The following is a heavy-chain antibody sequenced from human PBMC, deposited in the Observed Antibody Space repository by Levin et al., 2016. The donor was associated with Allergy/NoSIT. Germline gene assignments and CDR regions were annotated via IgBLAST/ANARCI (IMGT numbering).Heavy chain of an antibody. CDR2: IYSGGST. V-gene: IGHV3-53*01. Sequence: LSLTCAASGFTINSNYMSWVRQAPGKGLEWVSVIYSGGSTYYADSVKGRFTISRDNSKNTLYLQMNSLRAEDTAVYYCARGRPYCSSTGCFGYYFDYWGQGTLVTVSS. CDR3: ARGRPYCSSTGCFGYYFDY. CDR1: GFTINSNY. D-gene: IGHD2-2*01. J-gene: IGHJ4*02.